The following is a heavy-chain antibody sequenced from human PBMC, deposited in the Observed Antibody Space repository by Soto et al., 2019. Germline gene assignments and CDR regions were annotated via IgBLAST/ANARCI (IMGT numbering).Heavy chain of an antibody. Sequence: GVSLSLSCAASGFIFTSYSMNWVRQAPGKGLEWLSYIRIDSNHIGYADSVRGRFTISSDIAKNSLYLQMNSLRDEDTAVYYCARDLSYAFDYWGQGTLVTVSS. CDR3: ARDLSYAFDY. D-gene: IGHD1-26*01. CDR1: GFIFTSYS. V-gene: IGHV3-48*02. CDR2: IRIDSNHI. J-gene: IGHJ4*02.